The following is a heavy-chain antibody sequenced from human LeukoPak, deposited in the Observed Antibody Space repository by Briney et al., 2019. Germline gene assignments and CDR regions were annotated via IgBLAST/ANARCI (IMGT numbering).Heavy chain of an antibody. J-gene: IGHJ5*02. CDR1: GYTFTGSY. D-gene: IGHD6-19*01. V-gene: IGHV1-2*02. CDR2: INPNSGGT. Sequence: GASVKVSCKASGYTFTGSYMHWVRQAPGQGLEWMGWINPNSGGTNYAQEFQGRVTMTRDTSISTAYMELSRLRSDDTAVYYCARGAVAGTFDPWGQGTLVTVSS. CDR3: ARGAVAGTFDP.